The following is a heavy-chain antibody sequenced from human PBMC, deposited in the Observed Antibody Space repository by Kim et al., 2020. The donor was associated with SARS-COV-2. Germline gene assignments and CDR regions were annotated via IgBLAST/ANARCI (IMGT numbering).Heavy chain of an antibody. CDR3: ARGYPPSTAVDY. CDR2: IWYDGSDT. CDR1: GFTFSSYG. Sequence: GGSLRLSCAASGFTFSSYGMHWVRQAPGKGLEWVTVIWYDGSDTFYADSVKGRFTISRDDSTNTVYLRMNSLRADDTAVYYCARGYPPSTAVDYWGQGTLVTVSS. D-gene: IGHD1-1*01. V-gene: IGHV3-33*01. J-gene: IGHJ4*02.